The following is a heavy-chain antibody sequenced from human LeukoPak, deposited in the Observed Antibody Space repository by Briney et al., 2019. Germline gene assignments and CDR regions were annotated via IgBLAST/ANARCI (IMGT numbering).Heavy chain of an antibody. J-gene: IGHJ4*02. V-gene: IGHV4-59*08. D-gene: IGHD1-26*01. Sequence: SETLSLTCTVSGGSISSYYWSWIRQPPPKGLERIGYIYYSGSTNNNPSLKRRVTISVDTSKNQFSLKLNSVTAADTAVYYCARHFVDSGSSNFDYWGQGTLVTVSS. CDR1: GGSISSYY. CDR3: ARHFVDSGSSNFDY. CDR2: IYYSGST.